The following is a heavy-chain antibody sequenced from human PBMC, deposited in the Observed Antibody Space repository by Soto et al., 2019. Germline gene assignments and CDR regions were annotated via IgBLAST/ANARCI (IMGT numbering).Heavy chain of an antibody. CDR2: ISGSGGST. D-gene: IGHD3-9*01. Sequence: GGSLRLSCASSGLTFISYAMIWVRQATGKGLEWVSAISGSGGSTYYADSVKGRFTISRDNSKNTLYLQMNSLRAEDTAVYYCAKAYFDWLPDAFDIWGQGTMVTVSS. J-gene: IGHJ3*02. CDR1: GLTFISYA. V-gene: IGHV3-23*01. CDR3: AKAYFDWLPDAFDI.